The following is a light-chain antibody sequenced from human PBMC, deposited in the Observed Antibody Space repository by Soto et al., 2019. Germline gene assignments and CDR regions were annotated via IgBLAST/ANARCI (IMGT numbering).Light chain of an antibody. V-gene: IGLV2-14*01. Sequence: QSALTQPASGSGSPGQWITISCTGTSSDVGSYNYVSWHQQHPGQAPKLMIYQVTNRASGVPDRFSASKSGNTASLTISGLQAGDEADYYCSSYRSSSTYVFGTGTKLTVL. CDR1: SSDVGSYNY. J-gene: IGLJ1*01. CDR3: SSYRSSSTYV. CDR2: QVT.